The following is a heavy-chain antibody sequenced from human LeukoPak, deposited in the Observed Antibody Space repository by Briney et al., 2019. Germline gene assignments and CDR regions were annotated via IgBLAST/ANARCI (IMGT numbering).Heavy chain of an antibody. V-gene: IGHV4-59*12. CDR2: IYYSGST. Sequence: SETLSLTCTVSGGSISSYYWSWIRQPPGKGLEWIGYIYYSGSTYYNPSLKSRVTISVDRSKSQFSLKLSSVTAADTAVYYCARADLSFIDYWGQGTLVSVSS. CDR3: ARADLSFIDY. CDR1: GGSISSYY. D-gene: IGHD2-2*01. J-gene: IGHJ4*02.